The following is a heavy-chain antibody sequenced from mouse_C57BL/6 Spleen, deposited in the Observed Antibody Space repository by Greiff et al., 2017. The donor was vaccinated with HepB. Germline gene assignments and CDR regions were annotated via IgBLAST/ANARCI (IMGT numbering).Heavy chain of an antibody. CDR1: GFNIKDDY. CDR2: IDPENGDT. Sequence: EVMLVESGAELVRPGASVKLSCTASGFNIKDDYMHWVKQRPEQGLEWIGWIDPENGDTEYASKFQGKATITADTSSNTAYLQLSSLTSEDTAVYYCTIPMAQDWGQGTLVTVSA. J-gene: IGHJ3*01. D-gene: IGHD1-1*02. V-gene: IGHV14-4*01. CDR3: TIPMAQD.